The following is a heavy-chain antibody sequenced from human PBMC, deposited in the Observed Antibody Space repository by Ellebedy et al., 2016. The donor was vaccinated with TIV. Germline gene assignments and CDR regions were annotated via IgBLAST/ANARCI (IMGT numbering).Heavy chain of an antibody. Sequence: MPSETLSLTCTVSGGSISSYYWSWIRQPPGKGLEWIGYIYYSGSTNYNPSLKSRVTISVDTSKNQFSLKLSSVTAADTAVYYCTRSRYDSGNGYWDFDFWGRGTLVTVSS. CDR3: TRSRYDSGNGYWDFDF. CDR1: GGSISSYY. D-gene: IGHD1-26*01. V-gene: IGHV4-59*01. J-gene: IGHJ2*01. CDR2: IYYSGST.